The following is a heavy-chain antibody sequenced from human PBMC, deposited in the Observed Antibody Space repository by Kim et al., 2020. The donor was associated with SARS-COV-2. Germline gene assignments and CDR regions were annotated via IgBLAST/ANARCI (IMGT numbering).Heavy chain of an antibody. CDR2: IYYTGTT. CDR1: GVSIRGGGYY. V-gene: IGHV4-31*02. CDR3: AREAGYNNGMDV. D-gene: IGHD2-15*01. Sequence: SQTLSLTCSVSGVSIRGGGYYWTWIRQLPGRGLEWIGYIYYTGTTYYNPSLKSRLAMSIDTSKNQFFLKLSSVTAADTATYYCAREAGYNNGMDVWGQGTTFSVSS. J-gene: IGHJ6*02.